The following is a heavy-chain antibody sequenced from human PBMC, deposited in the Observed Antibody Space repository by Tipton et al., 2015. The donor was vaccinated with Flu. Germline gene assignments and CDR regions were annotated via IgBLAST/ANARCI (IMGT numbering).Heavy chain of an antibody. Sequence: QSGPEVKKPGSSVKVSCKASGGTFSSYAISWVRQAPGQGLEWMGGIIPIFGTANYAQKFQGRVTITADESTSTAYMELSSLRSEDTAVYYCAGGTVAGLHYYYYMDVWGKGTTVTVSS. CDR1: GGTFSSYA. J-gene: IGHJ6*03. D-gene: IGHD6-19*01. CDR3: AGGTVAGLHYYYYMDV. V-gene: IGHV1-69*01. CDR2: IIPIFGTA.